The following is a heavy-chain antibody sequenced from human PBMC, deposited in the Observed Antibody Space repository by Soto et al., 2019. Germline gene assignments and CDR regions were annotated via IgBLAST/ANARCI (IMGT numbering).Heavy chain of an antibody. V-gene: IGHV4-61*01. Sequence: SETLSLTCTVSCGSVSSCSYYWSWIRQPPGKGLEWIGYIYYSGTTNYNPSLKSRVTISLDTSKNQFSLRLSSVTAADTAVYYCARGYDGLGYWGQGTLVTVS. D-gene: IGHD5-12*01. J-gene: IGHJ4*02. CDR3: ARGYDGLGY. CDR1: CGSVSSCSYY. CDR2: IYYSGTT.